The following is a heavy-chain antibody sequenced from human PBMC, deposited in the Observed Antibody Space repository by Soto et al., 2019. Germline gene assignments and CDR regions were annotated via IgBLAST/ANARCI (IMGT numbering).Heavy chain of an antibody. CDR2: INHSGST. Sequence: SETLSLTCAVYGGSFSGYYWSWIRQPPGKGLEWIGEINHSGSTNYNPSLKSRVTISVDTSKNQFSLKLSSVTAADTAVYYCARGPPRRGWSRYWGDYWGQGTLVTVSS. J-gene: IGHJ4*02. V-gene: IGHV4-34*01. CDR3: ARGPPRRGWSRYWGDY. CDR1: GGSFSGYY. D-gene: IGHD3-3*01.